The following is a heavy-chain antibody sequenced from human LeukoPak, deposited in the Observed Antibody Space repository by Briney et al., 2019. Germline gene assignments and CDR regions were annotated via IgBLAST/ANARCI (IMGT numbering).Heavy chain of an antibody. CDR2: ISGSGGST. D-gene: IGHD3-16*01. J-gene: IGHJ5*02. CDR1: GFTFSSYA. CDR3: WEDWRGIGGVEVLFP. Sequence: GGSLRLSCAASGFTFSSYAMSWVRQAPGKGLEWVSAISGSGGSTYYADSVKGRFTITRDNSKNTLYLQMNSLRAEDTAVYYCWEDWRGIGGVEVLFPWGQGTPGNVPS. V-gene: IGHV3-23*01.